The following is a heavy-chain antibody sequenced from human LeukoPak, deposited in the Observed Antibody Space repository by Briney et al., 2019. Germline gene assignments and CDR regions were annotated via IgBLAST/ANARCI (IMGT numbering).Heavy chain of an antibody. CDR1: GYTFTGYS. V-gene: IGHV1-2*02. CDR3: ARDRVGATIMDY. Sequence: GASVKVSCKASGYTFTGYSMHWVRQAPGQGLEWMGWINPNSGGTNYAQKFQGRVTMTRDTSISTAYMELSRLRSDDTAVYYCARDRVGATIMDYWGQGTLVTVSS. CDR2: INPNSGGT. D-gene: IGHD1-26*01. J-gene: IGHJ4*02.